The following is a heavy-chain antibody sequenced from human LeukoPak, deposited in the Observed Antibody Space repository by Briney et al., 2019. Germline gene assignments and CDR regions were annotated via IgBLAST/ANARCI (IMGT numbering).Heavy chain of an antibody. CDR3: ARGGGYSGFKAAFDI. Sequence: GGSLRLSCAASGFTFSSYSMNWVRQAPGKGLEWVSSISSSSSYIYYADSVKGRFTISRDNAKNSLYLQMNSLRAEDTAVYYCARGGGYSGFKAAFDIWGQGTMVTVSS. V-gene: IGHV3-21*01. CDR1: GFTFSSYS. J-gene: IGHJ3*02. D-gene: IGHD5-12*01. CDR2: ISSSSSYI.